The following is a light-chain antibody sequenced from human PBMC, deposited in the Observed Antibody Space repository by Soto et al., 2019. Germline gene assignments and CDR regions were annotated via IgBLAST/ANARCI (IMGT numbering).Light chain of an antibody. CDR1: QSVSSSY. V-gene: IGKV3-20*01. J-gene: IGKJ3*01. CDR2: GAS. CDR3: QHYGGSPSFT. Sequence: EIVLTQSPGTLSLSPGERATLSCRASQSVSSSYLGWYHQKPGQAPRLLIYGASGRATGIPDRFSGSWSGTDFTLTISRLEPEDFAVYYCQHYGGSPSFTFGPGTKVDIK.